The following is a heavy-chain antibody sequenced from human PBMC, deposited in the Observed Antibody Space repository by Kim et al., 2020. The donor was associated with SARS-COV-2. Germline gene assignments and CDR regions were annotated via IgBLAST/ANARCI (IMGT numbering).Heavy chain of an antibody. J-gene: IGHJ6*02. V-gene: IGHV4-39*01. CDR3: ARRMVRGDYYYYGMDV. CDR2: IYYSGST. D-gene: IGHD3-10*01. CDR1: GGSISSSSYY. Sequence: SETLSLTCTVSGGSISSSSYYWGWIRQPPGKGLEWIGSIYYSGSTYYNPSLKSRVTISVDTSKNQFSLKLSSVTAADTTVYYCARRMVRGDYYYYGMDVWGQGTTVTVSS.